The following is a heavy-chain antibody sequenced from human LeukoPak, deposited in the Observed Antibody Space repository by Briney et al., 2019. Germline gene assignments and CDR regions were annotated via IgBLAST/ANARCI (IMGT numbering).Heavy chain of an antibody. Sequence: ASVKVSCTASGYTFSNYGISWVRQAPGQGLEWMGIINPSGGSTSYAQKFQGRVTMTRDTSTSTVYMELSSLRSEDTAVYYCARGASSIVGATSPDYWGQGTLVTVSS. V-gene: IGHV1-46*01. D-gene: IGHD1-26*01. CDR1: GYTFSNYG. CDR2: INPSGGST. CDR3: ARGASSIVGATSPDY. J-gene: IGHJ4*02.